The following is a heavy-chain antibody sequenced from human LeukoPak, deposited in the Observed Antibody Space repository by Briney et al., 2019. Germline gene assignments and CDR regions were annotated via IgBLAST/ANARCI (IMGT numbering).Heavy chain of an antibody. D-gene: IGHD4-17*01. CDR2: INPNSGGT. CDR3: ARDLPATVTTWDY. Sequence: ASVKVSCKASGYTFTGYYMHWVRQAPGQGLEWMGWINPNSGGTNYAQKFQGRVTMTRDTSISTAYMELSRLRSDDTAVYYCARDLPATVTTWDYWGQGTLVTVSS. V-gene: IGHV1-2*02. CDR1: GYTFTGYY. J-gene: IGHJ4*02.